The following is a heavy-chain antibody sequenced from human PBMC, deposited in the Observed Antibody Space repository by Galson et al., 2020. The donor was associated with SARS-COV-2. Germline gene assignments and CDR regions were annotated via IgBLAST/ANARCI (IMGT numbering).Heavy chain of an antibody. Sequence: GGSLRLSCAASGFTFSSYWMSWVRQAPGKGLEWVANIKQDGSEKYYVDSVKGRFTISRDNAKNSLYLQMNSLRAEDTAVYYCARDVGLSLDRSGWYYYYYYMDVWGKGSTGTVSS. J-gene: IGHJ6*03. D-gene: IGHD6-19*01. CDR3: ARDVGLSLDRSGWYYYYYYMDV. CDR2: IKQDGSEK. CDR1: GFTFSSYW. V-gene: IGHV3-7*03.